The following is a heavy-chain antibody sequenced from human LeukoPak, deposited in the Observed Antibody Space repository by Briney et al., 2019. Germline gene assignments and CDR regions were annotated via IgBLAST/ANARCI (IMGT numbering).Heavy chain of an antibody. V-gene: IGHV3-48*03. J-gene: IGHJ4*02. Sequence: GGSLRLSCAASGFTFSNYEMNWVRQAPGKGLEWVSYISSSGSTIYYADSVKGRFTISRDNAKNSLYLQMNSLRAEDTAVYYCARDRYCSSTSCYPDYFDYWGQGTLVTVSS. CDR2: ISSSGSTI. CDR1: GFTFSNYE. D-gene: IGHD2-2*01. CDR3: ARDRYCSSTSCYPDYFDY.